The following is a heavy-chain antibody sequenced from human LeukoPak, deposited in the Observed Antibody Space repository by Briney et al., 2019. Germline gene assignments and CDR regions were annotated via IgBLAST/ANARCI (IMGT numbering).Heavy chain of an antibody. CDR3: ARRASVAATLDS. CDR2: INHSGST. CDR1: GGSFSGYY. J-gene: IGHJ5*01. Sequence: PSETLSLTCAVYGGSFSGYYWSWIRQPPGKGLEWIGDINHSGSTNYNPSLKSRATMSVDTSKNQFSLKLSSVTAADTAVYYCARRASVAATLDSGGRGTLVTVSS. V-gene: IGHV4-34*01. D-gene: IGHD2-15*01.